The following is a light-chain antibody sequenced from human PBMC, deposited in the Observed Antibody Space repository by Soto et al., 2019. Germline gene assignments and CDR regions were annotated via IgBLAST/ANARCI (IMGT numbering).Light chain of an antibody. CDR3: CSYAWTCTWI. J-gene: IGLJ2*01. V-gene: IGLV2-11*01. Sequence: QSVLTQPRSVSGSPGQSVTISCTGASNNAGGYNYVSWYQHHPGKVPQLIIYDVTKRPSGVPDRFSGSKSGNTASLTISGLQVEDEADYYCCSYAWTCTWIFGGGTKLTVL. CDR1: SNNAGGYNY. CDR2: DVT.